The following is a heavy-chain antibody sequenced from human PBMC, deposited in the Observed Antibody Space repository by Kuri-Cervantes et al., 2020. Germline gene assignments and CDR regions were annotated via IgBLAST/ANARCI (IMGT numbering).Heavy chain of an antibody. Sequence: GESLKISCAASGFTFSSYAMSWVRQAPGKGLEWVAVISYDGSNKYYADSVKGRFTISRDNSKNTLYLQMNSLRAEDTAVYYCARPKYCSGGSCLLKPSPYYYYGMDVWGQGTTVTVSS. J-gene: IGHJ6*02. V-gene: IGHV3-30-3*01. CDR1: GFTFSSYA. D-gene: IGHD2-15*01. CDR3: ARPKYCSGGSCLLKPSPYYYYGMDV. CDR2: ISYDGSNK.